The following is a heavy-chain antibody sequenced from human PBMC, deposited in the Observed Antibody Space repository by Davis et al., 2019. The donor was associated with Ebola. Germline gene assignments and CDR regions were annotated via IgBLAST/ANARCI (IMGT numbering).Heavy chain of an antibody. D-gene: IGHD5-18*01. CDR3: ARDTAMAY. V-gene: IGHV3-30*03. Sequence: GGSLRLSCAASGFTFSSFGMHWVRQAPGKGLEWVASISIDGSDKYYADSVKGRFTISRDNSKNTLYLQMNSLTAEDTAVYYCARDTAMAYWGQGTLVTVSS. CDR1: GFTFSSFG. CDR2: ISIDGSDK. J-gene: IGHJ4*02.